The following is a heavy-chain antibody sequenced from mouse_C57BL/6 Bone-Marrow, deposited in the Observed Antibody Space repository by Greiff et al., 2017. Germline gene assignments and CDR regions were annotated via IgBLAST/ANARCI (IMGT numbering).Heavy chain of an antibody. CDR1: GYTFTSYW. D-gene: IGHD2-5*01. J-gene: IGHJ3*01. V-gene: IGHV1-55*01. CDR3: ARSLGSNYSF. CDR2: IYPGSGST. Sequence: QVKLQQPGAELVKPGASVKMSCTASGYTFTSYWITWVKQRPGQGLEWIGDIYPGSGSTNYNEKFKSKATLTVATSTSTAYMHLSSLTSEDSAVYYCARSLGSNYSFWGKGTLVTVSA.